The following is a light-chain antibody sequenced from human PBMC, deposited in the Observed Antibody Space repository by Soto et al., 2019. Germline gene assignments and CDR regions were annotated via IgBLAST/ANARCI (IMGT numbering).Light chain of an antibody. CDR1: SSDVGSYNL. Sequence: QSVLTQPASLSGAPGQSITISCTGTSSDVGSYNLVSWYQQHPGKAPKLMISEVTKRPSGVSNRFSGSKSGNTASLTISGLQAEDETDYYCCSYAGTSNYYVFGNGTKVTVL. J-gene: IGLJ1*01. CDR3: CSYAGTSNYYV. V-gene: IGLV2-23*02. CDR2: EVT.